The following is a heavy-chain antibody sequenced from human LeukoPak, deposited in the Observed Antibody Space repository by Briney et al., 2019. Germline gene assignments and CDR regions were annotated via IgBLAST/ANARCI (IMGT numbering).Heavy chain of an antibody. Sequence: PGGSLRLSCAASGITFSHHGMDWVRQAPGKGLEWVAGIQYDGSIKFYLESVKGRFTISRDNSKNTLDLQMNSLRFEDTAVYFCVQGGQYTRAYSDAFGLWGQGTMVTVSS. CDR1: GITFSHHG. CDR2: IQYDGSIK. V-gene: IGHV3-30*03. J-gene: IGHJ3*01. D-gene: IGHD2-21*01. CDR3: VQGGQYTRAYSDAFGL.